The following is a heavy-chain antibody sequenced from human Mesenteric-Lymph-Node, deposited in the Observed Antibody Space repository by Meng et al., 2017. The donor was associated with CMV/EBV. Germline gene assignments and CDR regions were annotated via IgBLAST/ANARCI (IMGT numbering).Heavy chain of an antibody. CDR3: ARDRGQAMTTAIFDF. CDR2: IIPNVGIA. CDR1: GGTFSTYA. Sequence: SGGTFSTYAISWVRQAPGQWLEWMGRIIPNVGIANYAQRFQGRVKIIADKSTTTAYMEVNSLTSADTGVYYCARDRGQAMTTAIFDFWGQGSLVTVSS. J-gene: IGHJ4*02. V-gene: IGHV1-69*04. D-gene: IGHD4-11*01.